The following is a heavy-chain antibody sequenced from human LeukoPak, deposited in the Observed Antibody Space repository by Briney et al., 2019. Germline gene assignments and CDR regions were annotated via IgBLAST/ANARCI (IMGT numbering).Heavy chain of an antibody. CDR2: ISGSGGST. CDR1: GFTFSSYG. Sequence: GGSLRLSCAASGFTFSSYGMHWVRQAPGKGLEWVSAISGSGGSTYYADSVKGRFTISRDNSKNTLYLQMNSLRAEDTAVYYCAKASSGSYLGAFDIWGQGTMVTVSS. D-gene: IGHD1-26*01. J-gene: IGHJ3*02. V-gene: IGHV3-23*01. CDR3: AKASSGSYLGAFDI.